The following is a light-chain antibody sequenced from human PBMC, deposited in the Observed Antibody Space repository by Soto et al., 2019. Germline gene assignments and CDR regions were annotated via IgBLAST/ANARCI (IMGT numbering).Light chain of an antibody. CDR1: QSISSW. CDR3: QQYDDYPLT. J-gene: IGKJ4*01. Sequence: DIQMTQSPSTLSASVGDRVTITCRASQSISSWLAWYQQKPGKAPKLLIYKASNLESGVPSRFSGSGSGTKFTLTISSLQPDDFATYYCQQYDDYPLTFGGGTKVEIK. CDR2: KAS. V-gene: IGKV1-5*03.